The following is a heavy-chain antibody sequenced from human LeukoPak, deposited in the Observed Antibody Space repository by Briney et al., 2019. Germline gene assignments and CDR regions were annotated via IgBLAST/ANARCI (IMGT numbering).Heavy chain of an antibody. D-gene: IGHD4-11*01. CDR1: GGSISNFY. J-gene: IGHJ4*02. CDR3: ARGGLGGITAYSNYLFDY. Sequence: SETLSPTCTVSGGSISNFYWSWIRQPPGEGLEWIGYIYYSGSTNYNPSLKSRVTISIDTSKNQFSLNLTSVTAADTAVYYCARGGLGGITAYSNYLFDYWGRGTLVTVSS. V-gene: IGHV4-59*08. CDR2: IYYSGST.